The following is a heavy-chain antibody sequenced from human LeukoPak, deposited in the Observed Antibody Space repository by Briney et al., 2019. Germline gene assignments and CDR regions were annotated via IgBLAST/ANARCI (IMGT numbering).Heavy chain of an antibody. J-gene: IGHJ4*02. CDR1: GGSVSSGSYY. D-gene: IGHD5-12*01. Sequence: SETLSLTCTVSGGSVSSGSYYWSWIRQPPGEGLEWIGYIYYSGSTNYNPSLKSRVTISVDTSKNQFSLKLSSVTAEDTALYYCAKGFGYSGYFFDYWGQGTLVTVSS. CDR2: IYYSGST. CDR3: AKGFGYSGYFFDY. V-gene: IGHV4-61*01.